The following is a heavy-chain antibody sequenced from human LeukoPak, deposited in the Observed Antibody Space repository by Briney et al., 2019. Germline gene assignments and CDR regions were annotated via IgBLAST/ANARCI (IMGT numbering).Heavy chain of an antibody. CDR3: AKVGSTVTTFVDY. CDR1: GFTFSSYA. V-gene: IGHV3-23*01. CDR2: IRGSGGST. D-gene: IGHD4-17*01. Sequence: GGSLRLSCAASGFTFSSYAMRWVRQAPGEGLEWVSAIRGSGGSTYYADSVKGRFTISRDNSKNTLYLQMNSLRAEDTAVYYCAKVGSTVTTFVDYWGQGTLVTVSS. J-gene: IGHJ4*02.